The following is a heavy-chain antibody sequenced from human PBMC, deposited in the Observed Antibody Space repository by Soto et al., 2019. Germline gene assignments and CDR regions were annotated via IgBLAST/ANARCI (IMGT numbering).Heavy chain of an antibody. CDR2: INSDGDTS. D-gene: IGHD3-22*01. CDR3: VRDTDYHDTYAMDV. J-gene: IGHJ6*02. V-gene: IGHV3-74*01. CDR1: GFGFHTYW. Sequence: GGSLRLSCVASGFGFHTYWMHWVRQVPGKGLVWVARINSDGDTSTYADSVKGRFSISRDNTKNTPFLQMNGLRVEDTGVYYCVRDTDYHDTYAMDVWGQGTTVTVSS.